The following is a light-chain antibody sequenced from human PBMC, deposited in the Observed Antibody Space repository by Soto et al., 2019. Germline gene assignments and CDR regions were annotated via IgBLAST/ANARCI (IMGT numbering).Light chain of an antibody. V-gene: IGLV1-44*01. CDR2: RND. CDR1: SSNIGSNS. CDR3: AAWDDSLNGFWV. Sequence: QSALTQPPSASGTPGQRVTISCSGSSSNIGSNSVNWFQQVPGAAPKLLIYRNDVRTYGVPDRFSGSKSGTSASLAISGLLSEDEADYYCAAWDDSLNGFWVFGGGTKLTVL. J-gene: IGLJ3*02.